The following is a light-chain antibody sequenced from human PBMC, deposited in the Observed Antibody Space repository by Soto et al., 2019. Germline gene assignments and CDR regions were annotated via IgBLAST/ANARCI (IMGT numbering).Light chain of an antibody. CDR1: QSVSSN. CDR3: QQYNNRPPL. V-gene: IGKV3D-15*01. Sequence: EKVVKQSPATLSLSTGERATLSCRASQSVSSNLAWYQQKPGQAPRLLIYGASTRATGIPARFSGSGSGTEFTLTISSLQSEDVAVYCSQQYNNRPPLFGQGTRLDIK. J-gene: IGKJ5*01. CDR2: GAS.